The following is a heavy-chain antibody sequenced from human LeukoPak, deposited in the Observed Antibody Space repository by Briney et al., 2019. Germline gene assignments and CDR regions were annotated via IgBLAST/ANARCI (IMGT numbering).Heavy chain of an antibody. V-gene: IGHV3-23*01. CDR1: GFTFSNYA. D-gene: IGHD2-15*01. CDR2: ISGSGGST. CDR3: ASSSDYYYYMDV. Sequence: PGGSLRLSCAASGFTFSNYAMSWVRQAPGKGRGWVSVISGSGGSTYYADCVKGRFTISRDNAKNSLYLQMNSLRAEDTAVYYCASSSDYYYYMDVWGKGTTVTVSS. J-gene: IGHJ6*03.